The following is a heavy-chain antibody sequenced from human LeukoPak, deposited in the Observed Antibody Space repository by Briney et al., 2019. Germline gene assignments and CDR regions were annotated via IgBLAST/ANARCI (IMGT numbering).Heavy chain of an antibody. Sequence: SVKVTRKASGGTFSSYAISWVRQAPGQGLEWMGGSIPIFGTANYAKQFQDRVTITTVESTSTAYMELSSLRSDAPAVYYCASTFVGYCSCGSCYHITTSWYYFDYWGQGTLVTVSS. V-gene: IGHV1-69*05. D-gene: IGHD2-15*01. CDR2: SIPIFGTA. CDR1: GGTFSSYA. J-gene: IGHJ4*02. CDR3: ASTFVGYCSCGSCYHITTSWYYFDY.